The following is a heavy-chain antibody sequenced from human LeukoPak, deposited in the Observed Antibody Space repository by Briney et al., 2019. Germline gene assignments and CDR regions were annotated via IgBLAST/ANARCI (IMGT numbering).Heavy chain of an antibody. Sequence: SETLSLTCTVSGGSISSYYLSWIRQPPGKGLEYIGYIYYSGSTNYNPSLKSRVTISVDTSKNHSSLKLSSVTAADTAVYYCARTEESGYSYGYFGYYYYMDVSGKGTTVTPSS. D-gene: IGHD5-18*01. CDR2: IYYSGST. J-gene: IGHJ6*03. V-gene: IGHV4-59*01. CDR3: ARTEESGYSYGYFGYYYYMDV. CDR1: GGSISSYY.